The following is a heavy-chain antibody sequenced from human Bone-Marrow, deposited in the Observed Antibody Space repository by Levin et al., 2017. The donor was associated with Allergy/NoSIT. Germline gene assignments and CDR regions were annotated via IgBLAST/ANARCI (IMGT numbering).Heavy chain of an antibody. J-gene: IGHJ5*02. Sequence: SVKVSCKASGGTFSSYAISWVRQAPGQGLEWMGGIIPIFGTANYAQKFQGRVTITADKSTSTAYMELSSLRSEDTAVYYCASGHSSSWTNGPWGQGTLVTVSS. D-gene: IGHD6-13*01. CDR3: ASGHSSSWTNGP. CDR1: GGTFSSYA. V-gene: IGHV1-69*06. CDR2: IIPIFGTA.